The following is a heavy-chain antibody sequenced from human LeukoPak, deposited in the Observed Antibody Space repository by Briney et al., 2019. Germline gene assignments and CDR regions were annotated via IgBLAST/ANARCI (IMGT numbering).Heavy chain of an antibody. J-gene: IGHJ4*02. CDR2: ISGSGGST. CDR1: GFTFSSYA. Sequence: GGSLRLSCAASGFTFSSYAMSWVRQAPGKGLEWVSAISGSGGSTYYADSVKGRFTSSRDNSKNTLYLQMNSLRAEDTAVYYCATGLGYSGYDFLDYWGQGTLVTVSS. D-gene: IGHD5-12*01. CDR3: ATGLGYSGYDFLDY. V-gene: IGHV3-23*01.